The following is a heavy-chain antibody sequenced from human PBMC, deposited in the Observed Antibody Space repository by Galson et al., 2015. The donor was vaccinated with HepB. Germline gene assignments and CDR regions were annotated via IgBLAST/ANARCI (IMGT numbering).Heavy chain of an antibody. CDR2: ISGSGGST. V-gene: IGHV3-23*01. CDR1: GFTFSSYA. D-gene: IGHD2-15*01. Sequence: SLRLSCAASGFTFSSYAMSWVRQAPGKGLEWVSAISGSGGSTYYADSVKGRFTISRDNSKNTLYLQMNSLRAEDTAVYYCAKGGSCSGGSCYRPGSYAFDIWGQGTMVTVSS. CDR3: AKGGSCSGGSCYRPGSYAFDI. J-gene: IGHJ3*02.